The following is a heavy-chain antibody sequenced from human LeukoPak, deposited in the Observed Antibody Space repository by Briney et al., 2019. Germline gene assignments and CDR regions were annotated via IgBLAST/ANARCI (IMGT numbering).Heavy chain of an antibody. V-gene: IGHV3-48*03. Sequence: PGGSLRLSCAAAGHTFSSYDMYWVRQTPGKGPEWVSYISASGTSIKYADSVKGRFTISRDNAKNLVYLQMDSLRAEDTAVYYCVPPAAGLHRTISTEYFQRWGQGTQVIVSS. CDR3: VPPAAGLHRTISTEYFQR. J-gene: IGHJ1*01. CDR2: ISASGTSI. CDR1: GHTFSSYD. D-gene: IGHD6-13*01.